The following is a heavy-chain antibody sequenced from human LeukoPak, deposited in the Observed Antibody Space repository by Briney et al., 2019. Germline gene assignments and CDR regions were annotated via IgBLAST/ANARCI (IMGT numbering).Heavy chain of an antibody. CDR1: GFTFGDYA. V-gene: IGHV3-49*04. D-gene: IGHD3-3*01. Sequence: GGSLRLSCTASGFTFGDYAMSWVRQAPGKGLEWVGFIRSKAYGGTTEYAAPVKGRFTISRDDSKSIAYLQMSSLKTEDTAVYYCTRVYYDFWSGYYTGIGFDPWGQGTLVTVSS. CDR3: TRVYYDFWSGYYTGIGFDP. J-gene: IGHJ5*02. CDR2: IRSKAYGGTT.